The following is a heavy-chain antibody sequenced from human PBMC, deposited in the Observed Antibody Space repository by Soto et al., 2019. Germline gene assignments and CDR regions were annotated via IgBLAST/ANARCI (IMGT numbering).Heavy chain of an antibody. D-gene: IGHD5-12*01. J-gene: IGHJ3*02. Sequence: SETLSLTCTVSGGSISSGDYYWSWIRQPPGKGLEWIGYIYYSGSTYYNPSLKSRVTISVDTSKNQFSLKLSSVTAADTAVYYCARDVVSNQIYGGLSDPFDIWGQGTMV. V-gene: IGHV4-30-4*01. CDR2: IYYSGST. CDR3: ARDVVSNQIYGGLSDPFDI. CDR1: GGSISSGDYY.